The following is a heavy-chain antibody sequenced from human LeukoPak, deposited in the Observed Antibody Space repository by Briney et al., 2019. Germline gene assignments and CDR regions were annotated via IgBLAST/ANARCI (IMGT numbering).Heavy chain of an antibody. D-gene: IGHD6-13*01. Sequence: PSETLSLTCAVYGGSFSGYYWSWIRQPPGKGLEWIGEINHSGSTNYNPSLKSRVTISVDTSKNQFSLKLSSVTAADTAVYYCAKEGYPAKDYWGQGTLVTVSS. J-gene: IGHJ4*02. CDR1: GGSFSGYY. V-gene: IGHV4-34*01. CDR3: AKEGYPAKDY. CDR2: INHSGST.